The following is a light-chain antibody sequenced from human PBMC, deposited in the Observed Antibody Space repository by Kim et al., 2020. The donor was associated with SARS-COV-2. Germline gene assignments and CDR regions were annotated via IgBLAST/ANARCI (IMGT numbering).Light chain of an antibody. CDR1: TGAVTSGYY. CDR3: LLYYGGALV. Sequence: QAVVTQEPSLTVSPGGTVTLTCASTTGAVTSGYYPNLFQQKPGQAPRALMYSTSNKYSWTPARFSGSLLGGKAALTLSGVQPEDEAEYYCLLYYGGALVFGGGTQLTVL. V-gene: IGLV7-43*01. J-gene: IGLJ2*01. CDR2: STS.